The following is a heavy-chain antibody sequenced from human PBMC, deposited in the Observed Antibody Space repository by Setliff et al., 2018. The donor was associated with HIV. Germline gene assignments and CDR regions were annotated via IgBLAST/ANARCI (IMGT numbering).Heavy chain of an antibody. CDR3: AREICITIFWGPEAGSCYFDY. J-gene: IGHJ4*02. D-gene: IGHD3-9*01. Sequence: ASVKVSCKASGGTFSSYAISWVRQAPGQGLEWMGWISAYNGDTKYAPKVQGRVTLTTDTSSSTIYMELRSLRSDDTAVYYCAREICITIFWGPEAGSCYFDYWGQGTLVTVS. V-gene: IGHV1-18*01. CDR1: GGTFSSYA. CDR2: ISAYNGDT.